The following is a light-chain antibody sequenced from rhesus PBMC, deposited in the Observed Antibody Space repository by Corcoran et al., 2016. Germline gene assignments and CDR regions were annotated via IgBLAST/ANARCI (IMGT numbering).Light chain of an antibody. J-gene: IGLJ6*01. V-gene: IGLV2-32*02. CDR1: SSDIGGYNY. CDR3: SSYAGSNTFV. Sequence: QAALTQPRSVSGSPGQSVTISCTGTSSDIGGYNYVSWYQQHPGTAPKLMIYEVSKRPSGVSDRFSGSKSGNTASLTISGLLAEDEADYYCSSYAGSNTFVFGSGTKLTVL. CDR2: EVS.